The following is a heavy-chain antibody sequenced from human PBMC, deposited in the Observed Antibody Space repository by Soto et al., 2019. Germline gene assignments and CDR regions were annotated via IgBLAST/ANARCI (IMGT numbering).Heavy chain of an antibody. CDR1: GGSISSSSYY. D-gene: IGHD3-22*01. CDR3: ARQSYYDSSGYYQSPFDY. V-gene: IGHV4-39*01. Sequence: PSETLSLTCTVSGGSISSSSYYWGWIRQPPGKGLEWIGSIYYSGSTYYNPSLKSRVTISVDTSKNQFSLKLSSVTAAYTAVYYCARQSYYDSSGYYQSPFDYWGQGTLVTVSS. CDR2: IYYSGST. J-gene: IGHJ4*02.